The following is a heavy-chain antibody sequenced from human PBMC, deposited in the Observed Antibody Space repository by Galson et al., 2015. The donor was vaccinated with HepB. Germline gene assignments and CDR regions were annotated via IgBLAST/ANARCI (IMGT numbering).Heavy chain of an antibody. CDR2: IKSDGSTT. J-gene: IGHJ4*02. CDR3: VRERGRPYGNSWFDY. V-gene: IGHV3-74*01. Sequence: SLRLSCAASGFTFSSYWMHWVRQVPGKGLVWASRIKSDGSTTYYADSVKGRFTISRDNAKNTLYLQMNSLRAEDTAVYYCVRERGRPYGNSWFDYWGQGTLVTVSS. CDR1: GFTFSSYW. D-gene: IGHD6-6*01.